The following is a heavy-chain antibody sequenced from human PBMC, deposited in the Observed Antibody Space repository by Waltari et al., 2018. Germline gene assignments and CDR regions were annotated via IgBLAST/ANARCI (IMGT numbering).Heavy chain of an antibody. V-gene: IGHV4-61*02. CDR3: ARSGLTMVRGVSSSIDY. D-gene: IGHD3-10*01. CDR1: GGSISSGSYY. CDR2: IYTSGSP. J-gene: IGHJ4*02. Sequence: QVQLQESGPGLVKPSQTLSLTCTVSGGSISSGSYYWSWIRQPAGKGLEWIGRIYTSGSPNYNPSLKSRVTISVDTSKNQFSLKLSAVTAADTAVYYCARSGLTMVRGVSSSIDYWGQGTLVTVSS.